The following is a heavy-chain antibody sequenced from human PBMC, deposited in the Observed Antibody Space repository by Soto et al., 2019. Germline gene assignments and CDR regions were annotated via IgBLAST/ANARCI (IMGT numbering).Heavy chain of an antibody. CDR3: AKPITLYGMDV. Sequence: LRLSCAASGFTFSSYGMHWVRQAPGKGLEWVAVISYDGSNKYYADSVKGRFTISRDNSKNTLYPQMNSLRAEDTAVYYCAKPITLYGMDVWGQGTTVTVSS. D-gene: IGHD3-10*01. J-gene: IGHJ6*02. CDR2: ISYDGSNK. CDR1: GFTFSSYG. V-gene: IGHV3-30*18.